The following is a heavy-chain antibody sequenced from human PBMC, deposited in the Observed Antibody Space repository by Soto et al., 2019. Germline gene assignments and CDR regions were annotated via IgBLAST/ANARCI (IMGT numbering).Heavy chain of an antibody. Sequence: GGSLRLSCAASGVVFSSYSMNWVCQAPGKGLEWVSYISSSSSTIYYADSVKGRFTISRDNAKNSLYLQMNSLRDEDTAVYYCARPEYSTSSYGMAVWGPGTTVTAP. D-gene: IGHD6-6*01. J-gene: IGHJ6*02. CDR3: ARPEYSTSSYGMAV. V-gene: IGHV3-48*02. CDR1: GVVFSSYS. CDR2: ISSSSSTI.